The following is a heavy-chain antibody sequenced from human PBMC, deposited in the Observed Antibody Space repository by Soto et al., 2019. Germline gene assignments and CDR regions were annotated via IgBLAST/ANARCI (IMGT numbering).Heavy chain of an antibody. Sequence: EESLTISCQASGYAFTSYWIAWVRQIPGRGLEWMGIIYPGDSDTRYSPSFQGRFTISRDNSKNTLYLQMNSLRAEDTAVYYCASDPGERRLQFGYWGQGTMVTVSS. CDR1: GYAFTSYW. CDR3: ASDPGERRLQFGY. V-gene: IGHV5-51*01. J-gene: IGHJ4*02. D-gene: IGHD5-12*01. CDR2: IYPGDSDT.